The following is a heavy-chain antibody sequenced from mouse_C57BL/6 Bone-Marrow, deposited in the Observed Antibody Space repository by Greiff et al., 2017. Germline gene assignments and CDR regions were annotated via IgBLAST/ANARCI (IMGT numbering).Heavy chain of an antibody. CDR1: GFTFTDYY. Sequence: EVQGLESGGGLVQPGGSLSLSCAASGFTFTDYYMSWVRQPPGKALEWIGFISNKANGYTTEYSASVKGRFTISRDNSQSILYLHMNALRAEDSATYYCARFYYDYHYWYFDVWGTGTTVTVSA. CDR3: ARFYYDYHYWYFDV. J-gene: IGHJ1*03. CDR2: ISNKANGYTT. V-gene: IGHV7-3*01. D-gene: IGHD2-4*01.